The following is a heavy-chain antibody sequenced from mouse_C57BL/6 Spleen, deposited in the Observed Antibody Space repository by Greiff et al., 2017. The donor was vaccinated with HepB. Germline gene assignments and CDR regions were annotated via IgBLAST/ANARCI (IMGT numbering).Heavy chain of an antibody. J-gene: IGHJ2*01. CDR3: ARLAIRYYFDY. V-gene: IGHV5-16*01. Sequence: EVQLQESEGGLVQPGSSMKLSCTASGFTFSDYYMAWVRQVPEKGLEWVANINSDGSSTYYLDSLKSRFIISRDNAKNILYLQMSSLKSEDTATYYCARLAIRYYFDYWGQGTTLTVSS. CDR2: INSDGSST. CDR1: GFTFSDYY.